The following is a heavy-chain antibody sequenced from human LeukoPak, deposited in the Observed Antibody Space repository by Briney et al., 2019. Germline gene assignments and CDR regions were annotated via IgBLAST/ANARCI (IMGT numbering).Heavy chain of an antibody. J-gene: IGHJ4*02. CDR3: AAVRGVMGY. CDR1: GFTFSDHH. Sequence: GGSLRLSCAASGFTFSDHHMDWVRQAPGKGLEWVGHIRDKADSYTTEYAASVKGRFTISRDDSKNSLSLQMNSLKTEDTAVYYCAAVRGVMGYWGQGTLVTVSS. D-gene: IGHD3-10*02. V-gene: IGHV3-72*01. CDR2: IRDKADSYTT.